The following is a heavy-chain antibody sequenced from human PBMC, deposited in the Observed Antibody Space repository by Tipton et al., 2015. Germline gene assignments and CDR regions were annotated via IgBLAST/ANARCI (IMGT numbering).Heavy chain of an antibody. CDR3: ARGVNWGGYYYYGMDV. J-gene: IGHJ6*02. CDR1: GDSISSSNW. D-gene: IGHD7-27*01. Sequence: SLRLSCSVSGDSISSSNWWSWVRQPPGKGLEWIGEIHHGGSTNYNPSLESRVTMSVDTSKNQFSLKVYSVTAADTAVYYCARGVNWGGYYYYGMDVWGQGTTVTVSS. CDR2: IHHGGST. V-gene: IGHV4-4*02.